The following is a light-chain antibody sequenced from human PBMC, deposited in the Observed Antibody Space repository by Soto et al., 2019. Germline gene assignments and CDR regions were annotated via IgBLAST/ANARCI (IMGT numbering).Light chain of an antibody. V-gene: IGLV1-40*01. CDR1: SSNVGAGYD. Sequence: QSVLTQPPSVSGAPGQRVTISCTGSSSNVGAGYDVHWYQQLPGTAPKLLIYGDTTRPSGVPDRFSGSKSGSSASLAITGLQAEDEADYYCSSYRSGSTWVFGGGTKLTVL. CDR2: GDT. CDR3: SSYRSGSTWV. J-gene: IGLJ3*02.